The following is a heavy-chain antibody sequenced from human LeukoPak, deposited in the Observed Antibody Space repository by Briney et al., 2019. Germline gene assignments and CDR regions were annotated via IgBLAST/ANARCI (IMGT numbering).Heavy chain of an antibody. CDR2: ILHSGST. CDR3: ARRSLDWNHGEVDY. D-gene: IGHD3-9*01. Sequence: PSETLSLTCAVSGDSISSNNWWSWVRQSPGKGLEWIGEILHSGSTNYNLSLKSRVTVSIDKSKNQFSLKLNSMTAADTAVYYCARRSLDWNHGEVDYWGQGTLVTVSS. J-gene: IGHJ4*02. V-gene: IGHV4-4*02. CDR1: GDSISSNNW.